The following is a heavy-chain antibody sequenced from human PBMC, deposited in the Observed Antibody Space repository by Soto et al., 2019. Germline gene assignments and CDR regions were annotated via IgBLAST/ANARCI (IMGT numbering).Heavy chain of an antibody. CDR1: GDSINSYY. J-gene: IGHJ5*02. CDR3: AREGHKPGWFDP. CDR2: IFSSGTT. Sequence: QVQLQESGPGLVKPSETLSLTCTVSGDSINSYYWSWIRQPAGQGLEWIGRIFSSGTTNYNPSLKSRLTLSADASKNQISLKLRSVTAADTAVYYCAREGHKPGWFDPWGQGTLVTVSS. V-gene: IGHV4-4*07.